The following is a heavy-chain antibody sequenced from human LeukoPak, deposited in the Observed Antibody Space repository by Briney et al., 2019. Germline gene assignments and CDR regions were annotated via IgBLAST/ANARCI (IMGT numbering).Heavy chain of an antibody. CDR1: GLSFDTYG. CDR3: ARSSGANVSTYSFQY. V-gene: IGHV3-20*04. Sequence: GASLTLSCAASGLSFDTYGMSWVRQPPGKGLEWVYGINWNGGTTTYAYSVKGRFTISRENTKTSLYLQMNSLRVEDTAFYYCARSSGANVSTYSFQYWGRGTLVTISS. CDR2: INWNGGTT. D-gene: IGHD1-26*01. J-gene: IGHJ4*02.